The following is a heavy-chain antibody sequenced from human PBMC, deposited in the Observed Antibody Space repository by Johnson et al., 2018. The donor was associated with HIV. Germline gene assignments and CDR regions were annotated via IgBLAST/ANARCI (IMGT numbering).Heavy chain of an antibody. D-gene: IGHD1-14*01. CDR1: GFTFSNYG. J-gene: IGHJ3*02. CDR2: LSYDGSNK. Sequence: QMQLVESGGGVVQPGGSLRLSCAASGFTFSNYGMHWVRQAPGKGLEWVAVLSYDGSNKYYADSVKGRFTISRDNAKNSLYLQMNSLRAEDTAVYYCATRDPTHRPGVFDIWGQGTMVTVSS. CDR3: ATRDPTHRPGVFDI. V-gene: IGHV3-30*19.